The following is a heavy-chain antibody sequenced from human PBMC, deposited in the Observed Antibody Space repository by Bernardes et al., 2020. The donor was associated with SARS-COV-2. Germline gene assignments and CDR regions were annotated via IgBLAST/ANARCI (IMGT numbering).Heavy chain of an antibody. Sequence: SETLSLTCTVSGDSISSTNYYWGWIRQPPGKGLEWIGYIYYSGSTYYNPSLKSRVTTSVDTSKTQFSLNLRSVTAADTAVYYCARQLLSRQIDYWGQGILVTVSP. CDR1: GDSISSTNYY. J-gene: IGHJ4*02. D-gene: IGHD3-16*02. CDR3: ARQLLSRQIDY. CDR2: IYYSGST. V-gene: IGHV4-39*01.